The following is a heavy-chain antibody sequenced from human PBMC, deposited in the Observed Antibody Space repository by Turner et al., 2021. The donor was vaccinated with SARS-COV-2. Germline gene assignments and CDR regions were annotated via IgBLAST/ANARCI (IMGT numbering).Heavy chain of an antibody. V-gene: IGHV3-9*01. J-gene: IGHJ4*02. Sequence: EVQLVESGGGLVQPGRSLRFSCAASGFTFDDYAMHWVRQAPGKGLEWVSGISWNSGSIGYADSVKGRFTISRDNAKNSLYLQMNSLRAEDTALYYCAKGLGIAVAGTGADYWGQGTLVTVSS. D-gene: IGHD6-19*01. CDR1: GFTFDDYA. CDR3: AKGLGIAVAGTGADY. CDR2: ISWNSGSI.